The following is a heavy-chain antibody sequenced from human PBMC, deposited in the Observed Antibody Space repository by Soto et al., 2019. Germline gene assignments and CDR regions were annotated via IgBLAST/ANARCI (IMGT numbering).Heavy chain of an antibody. CDR1: GGTFTNYA. Sequence: QVQLVQSGAEVKKPGSSLKVSCKASGGTFTNYAFSWVRQAPGQGLEWMGGIIPVFGTPDYAQKFQGRVTITADESTRTASRELSSLRSYDTAVYYCARERSVGYCITTTCPKPFYYYAMDVWGQGTTVTVSS. V-gene: IGHV1-69*12. CDR3: ARERSVGYCITTTCPKPFYYYAMDV. CDR2: IIPVFGTP. D-gene: IGHD2-2*01. J-gene: IGHJ6*02.